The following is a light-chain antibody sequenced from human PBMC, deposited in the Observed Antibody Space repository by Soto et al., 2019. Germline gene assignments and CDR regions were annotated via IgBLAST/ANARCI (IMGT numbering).Light chain of an antibody. J-gene: IGKJ1*01. Sequence: EIVLTQSPATLSLSPGERATLSCRASQSVSSYLAWYQQKPGQAPRLLIYDASNRATGIPARFSGSGSGTDFTLNIRSLEPEDFAVYYCQQRSNWLGWTLGQGTKVDIK. CDR1: QSVSSY. CDR2: DAS. CDR3: QQRSNWLGWT. V-gene: IGKV3-11*01.